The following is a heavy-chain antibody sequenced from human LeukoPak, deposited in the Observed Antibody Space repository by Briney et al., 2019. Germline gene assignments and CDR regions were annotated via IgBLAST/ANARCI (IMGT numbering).Heavy chain of an antibody. CDR1: GYSFTSYW. J-gene: IGHJ5*02. CDR3: ARSHIEDIVVVPAAIWWFDP. Sequence: GESLKISCKGSGYSFTSYWIGWVRQMPGKGLEWMGIIYPGDSDTRYSPSFQGLVTISADKSISTAHLQWSSLKASDTAMYYCARSHIEDIVVVPAAIWWFDPWGQGTLVTVSS. V-gene: IGHV5-51*01. CDR2: IYPGDSDT. D-gene: IGHD2-2*01.